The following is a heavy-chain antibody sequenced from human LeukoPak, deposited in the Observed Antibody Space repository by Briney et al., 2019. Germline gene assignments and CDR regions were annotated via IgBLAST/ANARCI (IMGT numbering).Heavy chain of an antibody. CDR1: GLTFSTYW. J-gene: IGHJ4*02. D-gene: IGHD4-11*01. CDR3: ARDRGYSSFDY. Sequence: GGSLRLSCSASGLTFSTYWMAWVRQAPGKGLEWVASINQDGSQKNYVDSVKGRFTISRDNAKTSVSLQMNSLRAEDTAVYYCARDRGYSSFDYWGQGTLVTVSS. CDR2: INQDGSQK. V-gene: IGHV3-7*04.